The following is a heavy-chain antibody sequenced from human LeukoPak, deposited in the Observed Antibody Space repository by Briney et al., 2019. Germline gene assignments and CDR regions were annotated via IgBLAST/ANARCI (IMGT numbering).Heavy chain of an antibody. CDR2: IRYDESDK. CDR1: GFTFSRYG. D-gene: IGHD3-10*01. J-gene: IGHJ4*02. CDR3: ATHYYASGNYYNPIFY. V-gene: IGHV3-30*02. Sequence: GALRLSCAASGFTFSRYGMHWVRQAPGKGLEWVALIRYDESDKKYKDSVKGRFTVSKDNSKNTLSLQMHSLRVEDTAVYYCATHYYASGNYYNPIFYWGQGALVTVSS.